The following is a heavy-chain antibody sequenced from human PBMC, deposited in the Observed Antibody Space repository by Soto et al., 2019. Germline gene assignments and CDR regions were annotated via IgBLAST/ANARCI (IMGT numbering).Heavy chain of an antibody. CDR2: ISGSGGST. Sequence: EVQLLESGGGLVQPGGSLRLSCAASGFTFSSYAMSWVRQDPGKGLEWVSAISGSGGSTYYADSVKGRFTISRDNSKNTLCLQMNSLRAEDTAVYYCAKVSRAAVAGTADYWGQGTLVTVSS. D-gene: IGHD6-19*01. V-gene: IGHV3-23*01. CDR1: GFTFSSYA. J-gene: IGHJ4*02. CDR3: AKVSRAAVAGTADY.